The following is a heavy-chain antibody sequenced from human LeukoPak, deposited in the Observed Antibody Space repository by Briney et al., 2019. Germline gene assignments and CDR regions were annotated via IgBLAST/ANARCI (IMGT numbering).Heavy chain of an antibody. CDR1: GFTFSSYA. D-gene: IGHD2-2*01. V-gene: IGHV3-30*04. Sequence: GGSLRLSCAASGFTFSSYAMHWVRQAPGKGLEWVAVISYDGSNKYYADSVKGRFTISRDNSKNKLYLQMNSLRAEDTAVYYCARASSRYCSSTSCYGCDYWGQGTLVTVSS. CDR3: ARASSRYCSSTSCYGCDY. J-gene: IGHJ4*02. CDR2: ISYDGSNK.